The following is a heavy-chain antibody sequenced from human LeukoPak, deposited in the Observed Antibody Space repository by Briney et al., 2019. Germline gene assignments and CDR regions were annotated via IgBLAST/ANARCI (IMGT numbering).Heavy chain of an antibody. CDR1: GFTFSSYA. D-gene: IGHD5-12*01. Sequence: GGSLRLSCAASGFTFSSYAMHWVRQVPGKGLEWVAVISNDGSNKYYADSVKGRFTISRDNSKNTLYLQMNSLRAEDTAVYYCARGHARGYDFPIDYWGQGTLVTVSS. V-gene: IGHV3-30*04. J-gene: IGHJ4*02. CDR2: ISNDGSNK. CDR3: ARGHARGYDFPIDY.